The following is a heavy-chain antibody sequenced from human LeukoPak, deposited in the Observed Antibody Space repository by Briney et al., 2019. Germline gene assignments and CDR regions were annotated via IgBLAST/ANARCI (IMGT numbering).Heavy chain of an antibody. D-gene: IGHD6-25*01. Sequence: PSETLSLTCTVSGGSISNYWWSWIRQPPGKGLEWIGYVFDSGSTNYNPSLKSRVTISVDTSKKQFSLKLSSVTAADTAVYYCARSAIDAFDIWGQGTMVTVSS. CDR1: GGSISNYW. V-gene: IGHV4-59*01. CDR3: ARSAIDAFDI. J-gene: IGHJ3*02. CDR2: VFDSGST.